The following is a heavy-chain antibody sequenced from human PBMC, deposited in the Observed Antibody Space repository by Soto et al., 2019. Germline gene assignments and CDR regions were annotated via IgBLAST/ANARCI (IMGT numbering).Heavy chain of an antibody. J-gene: IGHJ6*02. CDR3: ARDSPDWNYRPLYGMDV. CDR2: IIPIFGTA. Sequence: SVKVSCKASGGTFSSYAISWVRQAPGQGLEWMGGIIPIFGTANYAQKLQGRVTITADESTSTAYMELSSLRSEDTPVYYCARDSPDWNYRPLYGMDVWGQGTTVTVS. V-gene: IGHV1-69*13. D-gene: IGHD1-7*01. CDR1: GGTFSSYA.